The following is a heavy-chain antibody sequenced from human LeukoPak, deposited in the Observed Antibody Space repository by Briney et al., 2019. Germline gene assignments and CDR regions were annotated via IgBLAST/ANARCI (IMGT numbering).Heavy chain of an antibody. D-gene: IGHD5-24*01. V-gene: IGHV1-3*01. J-gene: IGHJ4*02. CDR2: INAGTGNT. CDR1: GYTFTNYA. Sequence: ASVKVSCTASGYTFTNYAMHWVRQAPGQRLEWMGWINAGTGNTKYSQKLQGRVTITRDTSASTAYMELSSLRSEDTAVYYCARLRDGYNYFDYWGQGTLVTVSS. CDR3: ARLRDGYNYFDY.